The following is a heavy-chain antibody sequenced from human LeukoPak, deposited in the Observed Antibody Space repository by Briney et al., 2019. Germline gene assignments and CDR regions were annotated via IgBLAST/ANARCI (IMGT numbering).Heavy chain of an antibody. J-gene: IGHJ4*02. CDR3: AKDHYWSIDY. V-gene: IGHV3-74*01. CDR2: IKGDGIST. Sequence: GGSLRLSCAASGFDFSSNWMHWVRHAPGQGLVWVSRIKGDGISTNYADSVKGRFTISRDIAKNTLYLQMNSLRAEDTGVYYCAKDHYWSIDYRGRGTLVTVSS. D-gene: IGHD3-3*01. CDR1: GFDFSSNW.